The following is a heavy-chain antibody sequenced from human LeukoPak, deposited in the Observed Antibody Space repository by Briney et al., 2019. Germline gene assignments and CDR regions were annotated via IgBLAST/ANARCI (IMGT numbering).Heavy chain of an antibody. CDR3: AREVPITIFGVVVNWFDP. J-gene: IGHJ5*02. Sequence: KPSDTLSLTCTVSGGSISSGGYYWSWIRQHPGKGLEWIGYIYYSGSTYYNPSLKSRVTISVDTSKNQFSLKLSSVTAADTAVYYCAREVPITIFGVVVNWFDPWGQGTLVTVSS. CDR2: IYYSGST. D-gene: IGHD3-3*01. CDR1: GGSISSGGYY. V-gene: IGHV4-31*03.